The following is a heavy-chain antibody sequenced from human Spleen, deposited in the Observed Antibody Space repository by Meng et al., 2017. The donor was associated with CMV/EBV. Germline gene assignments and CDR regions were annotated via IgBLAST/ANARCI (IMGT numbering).Heavy chain of an antibody. V-gene: IGHV1-2*02. CDR2: INPNSGVT. CDR1: GYTFSGNY. Sequence: ASVKVSCKASGYTFSGNYMHWVRQAPGQGLEWMGWINPNSGVTNYAQKFQGRVTTTRDTSITTAYMEMSRLRSDDTAVYYCARGAAGGYGMDVWGQGTTVTVS. CDR3: ARGAAGGYGMDV. D-gene: IGHD2-15*01. J-gene: IGHJ6*02.